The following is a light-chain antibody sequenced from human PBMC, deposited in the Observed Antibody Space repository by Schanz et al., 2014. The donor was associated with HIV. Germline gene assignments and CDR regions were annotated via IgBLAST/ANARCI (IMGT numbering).Light chain of an antibody. CDR1: SSDVGGYNY. Sequence: QSALTQPPSASGSPGQSVTISCTGTSSDVGGYNYVSWYQQHPGKAPKFMIYEVSKRPSGVPDRFSGSKSGNTASLTVSGLQAEDEADYYCAAWDNSLSAVVFGGGTKLTVL. CDR2: EVS. J-gene: IGLJ2*01. CDR3: AAWDNSLSAVV. V-gene: IGLV2-8*01.